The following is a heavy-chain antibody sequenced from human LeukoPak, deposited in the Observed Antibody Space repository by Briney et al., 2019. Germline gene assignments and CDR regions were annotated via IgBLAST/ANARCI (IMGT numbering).Heavy chain of an antibody. CDR1: GFTFSGYS. D-gene: IGHD6-13*01. CDR2: ISTSSGYI. Sequence: GGSLRLSCAASGFTFSGYSMNWVRQAPGKGLEWVSSISTSSGYIYYADSVQGRFTISRDNAKNSLYLQMNSLRAEDTAVYYCARKAAAGRSAFDYWGQGTLVTVSS. J-gene: IGHJ4*02. V-gene: IGHV3-21*04. CDR3: ARKAAAGRSAFDY.